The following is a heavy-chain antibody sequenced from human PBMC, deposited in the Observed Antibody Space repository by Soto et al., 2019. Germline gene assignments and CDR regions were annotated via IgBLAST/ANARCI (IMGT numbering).Heavy chain of an antibody. J-gene: IGHJ4*02. CDR2: ISANNGNT. V-gene: IGHV1-18*01. CDR3: ARVQCGYEFDY. CDR1: GYTFTSYG. D-gene: IGHD5-12*01. Sequence: QVQLVQSGAELKKPWASVKVSCQASGYTFTSYGINWGRQAPGRGREWMGWISANNGNTHYPQQLQGRVTMTADTSTSTAYIEPRSLRAEDTAVYYCARVQCGYEFDYWGQGTLVTVSS.